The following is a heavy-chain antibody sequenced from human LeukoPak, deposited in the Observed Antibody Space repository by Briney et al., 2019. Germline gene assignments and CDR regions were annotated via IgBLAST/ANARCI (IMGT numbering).Heavy chain of an antibody. Sequence: ASVKASCKASGYTFTSYAMHWVRQAPGQRLEWMGWINPNSGGTNYAQKFQGRVTMTRDTSISTAYMELSRLRSDDTAVYYCASRPYDSSGYYLYYFDYWGQGTLVTVSS. D-gene: IGHD3-22*01. J-gene: IGHJ4*02. CDR1: GYTFTSYA. V-gene: IGHV1-2*02. CDR2: INPNSGGT. CDR3: ASRPYDSSGYYLYYFDY.